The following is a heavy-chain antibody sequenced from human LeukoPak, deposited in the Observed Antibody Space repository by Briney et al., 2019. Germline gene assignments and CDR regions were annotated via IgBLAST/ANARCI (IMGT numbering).Heavy chain of an antibody. CDR1: GFTFSDYY. J-gene: IGHJ5*02. D-gene: IGHD2-2*01. V-gene: IGHV3-11*03. Sequence: PGGSLRLSCAASGFTFSDYYINWIRQAPGKGLEWVSYISGGSSYTKYADSVKGRFTISRDNAKNSLYLQMNSLRTEDTAVYYCANGYSSTWSSVDPWGQGTLVTVSS. CDR3: ANGYSSTWSSVDP. CDR2: ISGGSSYT.